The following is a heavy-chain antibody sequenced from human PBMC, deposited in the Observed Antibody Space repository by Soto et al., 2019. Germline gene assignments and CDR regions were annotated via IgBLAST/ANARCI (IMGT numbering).Heavy chain of an antibody. CDR2: IYYSGST. J-gene: IGHJ6*03. V-gene: IGHV4-59*01. CDR1: GGSISSYY. D-gene: IGHD3-10*01. Sequence: PSETLSLTCTVSGGSISSYYWSWIRQPPGKGLEWIGYIYYSGSTNYNPSLKSRVTISVDTSKNQFSLKLSSVTAEDTAVYYCARDRGTMVRGVIITTPPTYYYMDVWGKGTTVTVSS. CDR3: ARDRGTMVRGVIITTPPTYYYMDV.